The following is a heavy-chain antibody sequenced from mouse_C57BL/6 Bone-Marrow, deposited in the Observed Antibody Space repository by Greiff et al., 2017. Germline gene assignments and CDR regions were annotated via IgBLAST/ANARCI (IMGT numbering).Heavy chain of an antibody. CDR2: IDPNSGGT. D-gene: IGHD1-1*01. J-gene: IGHJ3*01. CDR3: ARIPIYYYGSSPLFAY. Sequence: QVQLQQPGAELVKPGASVKLSCKASGYTFTSYWMHWVKQRPGRGLEWIGRIDPNSGGTKYNEKFKSKATLTADKSSSTAYMELRSLTSEDSAVYFCARIPIYYYGSSPLFAYWGQGTLVTVSA. CDR1: GYTFTSYW. V-gene: IGHV1-62-3*01.